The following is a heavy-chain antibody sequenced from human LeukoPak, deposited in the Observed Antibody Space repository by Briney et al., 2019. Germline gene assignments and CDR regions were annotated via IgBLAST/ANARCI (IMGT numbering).Heavy chain of an antibody. CDR2: IIPIFGTA. V-gene: IGHV1-69*05. Sequence: SVKVSCMASGGTFSSYAISWVRQAPGQGLQWMGRIIPIFGTANYAQKFQGRVTITTDESTSTAYMELSSLRSEDTAVYYCARSSVVPAVIHNWFAPWGQGTLVTVSS. CDR3: ARSSVVPAVIHNWFAP. J-gene: IGHJ5*02. D-gene: IGHD2-2*01. CDR1: GGTFSSYA.